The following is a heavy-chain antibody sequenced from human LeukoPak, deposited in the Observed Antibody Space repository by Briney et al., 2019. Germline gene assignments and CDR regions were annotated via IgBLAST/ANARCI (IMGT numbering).Heavy chain of an antibody. Sequence: LETLSLTCIVSGGSISSHYWSWIRQPPGKGLEWIGHIHYSGSTKYNASLKSRVTISVDTSKNQFSLKLSSVTAADTAVYYCASYRCSGGSCYQDSWGQGTLVTVSS. CDR2: IHYSGST. J-gene: IGHJ4*02. CDR3: ASYRCSGGSCYQDS. D-gene: IGHD2-15*01. CDR1: GGSISSHY. V-gene: IGHV4-59*11.